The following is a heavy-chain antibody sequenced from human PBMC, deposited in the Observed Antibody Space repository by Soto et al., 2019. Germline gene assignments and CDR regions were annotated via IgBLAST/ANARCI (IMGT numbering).Heavy chain of an antibody. CDR2: FIPILGKT. CDR3: TRNKTAVHP. Sequence: QVQLVQSGAEVKEPGSSVKVSCKASGDTLNNFTVTWVRQAPGQGLEWMGTFIPILGKTNHAQKLQGRVTLSADTSTNTADMELSSLTSDDSADYYCTRNKTAVHPWGQGTLVTVSS. CDR1: GDTLNNFT. D-gene: IGHD6-6*01. V-gene: IGHV1-69*02. J-gene: IGHJ5*02.